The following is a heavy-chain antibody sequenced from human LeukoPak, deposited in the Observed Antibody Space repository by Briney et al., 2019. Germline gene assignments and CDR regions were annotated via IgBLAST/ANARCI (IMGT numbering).Heavy chain of an antibody. CDR1: GFTFSNYG. CDR3: ARLISGYDSY. J-gene: IGHJ4*02. V-gene: IGHV3-48*02. Sequence: TGGSLRLSCVASGFTFSNYGMNWVRQAPGKGLEWVSYISSSSSTIYYADSVKGRFTISRGNAENSLNLQMDSLRDEDTAIYYCARLISGYDSYWGQGTLVTVSS. D-gene: IGHD5-12*01. CDR2: ISSSSSTI.